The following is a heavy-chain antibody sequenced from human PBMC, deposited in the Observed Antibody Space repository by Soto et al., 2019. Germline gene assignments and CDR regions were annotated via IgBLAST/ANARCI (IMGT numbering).Heavy chain of an antibody. CDR3: AIDKMVDSFGLWTFDS. CDR1: GYTFTSNS. CDR2: INVYNGNT. D-gene: IGHD2-15*01. V-gene: IGHV1-18*04. Sequence: ASVKVSCPASGYTFTSNSIGWVRQAPGQGLEWMGWINVYNGNTKYAQQLQGRVTLTTDTSTSTAYMDLRSLRSDDTAVYYCAIDKMVDSFGLWTFDSCGQGTVVTVAS. J-gene: IGHJ5*02.